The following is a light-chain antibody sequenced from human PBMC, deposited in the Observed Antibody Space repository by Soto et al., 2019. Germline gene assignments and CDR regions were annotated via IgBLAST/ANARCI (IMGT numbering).Light chain of an antibody. Sequence: SYELTQPPSVSVAPGQTARFTCAGNNIGSKSVHWYQQRPGQAPVLVVHDDSDRPSGIPERFSGSNSGNTATLTISRVEAGDEADYYCQVWDSSSDHCVFGGGTKLTVL. V-gene: IGLV3-21*02. CDR2: DDS. J-gene: IGLJ3*02. CDR1: NIGSKS. CDR3: QVWDSSSDHCV.